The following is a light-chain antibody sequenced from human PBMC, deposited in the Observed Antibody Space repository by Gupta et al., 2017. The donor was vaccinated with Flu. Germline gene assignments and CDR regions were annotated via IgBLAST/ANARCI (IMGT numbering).Light chain of an antibody. V-gene: IGLV2-11*01. CDR3: CSYAGSYV. J-gene: IGLJ1*01. Sequence: QSALTQPRSVSGSPGQSVTISCTGTSSDVGGYNYVSWYQQHPGKAPELMIYDVSKRPSGVPDRFSASKSGNTASLTISGLQAEDEADYYCCSYAGSYVFGTGTKVTVL. CDR1: SSDVGGYNY. CDR2: DVS.